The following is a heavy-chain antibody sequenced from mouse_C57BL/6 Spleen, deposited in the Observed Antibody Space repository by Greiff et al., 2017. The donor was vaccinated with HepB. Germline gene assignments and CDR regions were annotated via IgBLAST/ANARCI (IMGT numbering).Heavy chain of an antibody. CDR2: INPNNGGT. CDR3: ARKVYYYAMDY. Sequence: VQLQQSGPELVKPGASVKISCKASGYTFTDYYMNWVKQSHGKSLEWIGDINPNNGGTSYNQKFKGKATLTVDKSSSTAYMELRSLKSEDSAVYYCARKVYYYAMDYWGQGTSVTVSS. J-gene: IGHJ4*01. CDR1: GYTFTDYY. V-gene: IGHV1-26*01.